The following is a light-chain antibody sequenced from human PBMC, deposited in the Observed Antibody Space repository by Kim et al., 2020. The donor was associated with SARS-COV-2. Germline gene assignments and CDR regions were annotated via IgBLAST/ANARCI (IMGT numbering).Light chain of an antibody. Sequence: EIVLTQSPGTLSLSPGERATLSCRASQSVSSSYLAWYQQKPGQAPRLLIYGASSRATGIPDRFSCSGSVTDFTLTISRLEPEDFAVYYCQQWRTFGQGTKVDIK. CDR1: QSVSSSY. J-gene: IGKJ1*01. CDR3: QQWRT. CDR2: GAS. V-gene: IGKV3-20*01.